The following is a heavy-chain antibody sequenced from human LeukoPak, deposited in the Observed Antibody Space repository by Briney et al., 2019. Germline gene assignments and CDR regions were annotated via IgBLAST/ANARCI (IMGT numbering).Heavy chain of an antibody. J-gene: IGHJ6*02. V-gene: IGHV1-8*01. CDR2: MNPNSGNT. D-gene: IGHD2-15*01. CDR3: ARFQYCSGGSCYGGMDV. Sequence: ASVKVSCKASGYTFTSYDINWVRQATGQGLEWMGWMNPNSGNTGYAQKFQGRVTMTRNTSISTAYMELSSLRSEDTAVYYCARFQYCSGGSCYGGMDVWGQGTTVTVSS. CDR1: GYTFTSYD.